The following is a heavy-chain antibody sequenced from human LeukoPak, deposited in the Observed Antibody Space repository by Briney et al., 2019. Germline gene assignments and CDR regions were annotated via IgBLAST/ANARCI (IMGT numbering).Heavy chain of an antibody. Sequence: SETLSLTCTVSGGSISSSSYYWGWIRQPPGKGLEWIGSIYYSGSTYYNPSLKSRVTISVDTSKNQFSLKLSSVTAADTAVYYCARGPKFSTRYSPQRNWFDPWGQGTLVTVSS. CDR3: ARGPKFSTRYSPQRNWFDP. J-gene: IGHJ5*02. D-gene: IGHD6-13*01. CDR1: GGSISSSSYY. CDR2: IYYSGST. V-gene: IGHV4-39*07.